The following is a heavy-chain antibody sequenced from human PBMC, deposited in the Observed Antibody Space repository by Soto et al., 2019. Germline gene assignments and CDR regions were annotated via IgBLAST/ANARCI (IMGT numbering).Heavy chain of an antibody. CDR2: IYYSGST. V-gene: IGHV4-39*01. J-gene: IGHJ6*02. CDR1: GGSISSSSYY. CDR3: ASLLWFWELLDWFHYLLAV. Sequence: SETLSLTCTVSGGSISSSSYYWGWIRQPPGKGLEWIGSIYYSGSTYYNPSLKSRVTISVDTSKNQFSLKLSSVTAADTAVYYCASLLWFWELLDWFHYLLAVCGQGTTVPGSS. D-gene: IGHD3-10*01.